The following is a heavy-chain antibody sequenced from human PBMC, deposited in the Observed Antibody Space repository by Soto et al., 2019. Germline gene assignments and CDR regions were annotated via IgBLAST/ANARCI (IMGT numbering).Heavy chain of an antibody. V-gene: IGHV1-69*13. Sequence: GASVKVSCKASGGTFSSYAISWVRQAPGQGLEWMGGIIPIFGPANYAQKFQGRVTITADESTSTAYMELSSLRSEDTAVYYCARGYCSSTSSESGTYYYYGMDVWGQGTTVTVSS. J-gene: IGHJ6*02. CDR2: IIPIFGPA. CDR3: ARGYCSSTSSESGTYYYYGMDV. CDR1: GGTFSSYA. D-gene: IGHD2-2*01.